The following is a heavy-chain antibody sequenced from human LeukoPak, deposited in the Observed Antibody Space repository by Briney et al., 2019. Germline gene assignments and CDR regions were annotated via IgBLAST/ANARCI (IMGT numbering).Heavy chain of an antibody. J-gene: IGHJ5*02. CDR2: IYYSGST. D-gene: IGHD2-2*01. CDR3: ARVRGCNSTSCYGDDNWFDP. CDR1: GASISSGGYY. V-gene: IGHV4-31*03. Sequence: PSETLSLTCTVSGASISSGGYYWSWIRQHPGKGLEWIGYIYYSGSTYYNPSLKSRVTISVDTSKNQFSLKLSSVTAADTAVYYCARVRGCNSTSCYGDDNWFDPWGQGTLVTVSS.